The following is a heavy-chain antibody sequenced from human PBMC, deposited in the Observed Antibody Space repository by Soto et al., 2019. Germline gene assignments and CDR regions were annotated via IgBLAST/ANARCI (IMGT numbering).Heavy chain of an antibody. D-gene: IGHD2-8*01. J-gene: IGHJ3*02. CDR1: GYTFTSYD. Sequence: GASVKVSCKAYGYTFTSYDINWVRKATGQGLEWMGWMNPNSGNTGYAQKFQGRVTMTRNTSISTAYMELSSLRSADTAVYYGVVLMVYASDAFDIWGQETRATVAS. CDR3: VVLMVYASDAFDI. V-gene: IGHV1-8*01. CDR2: MNPNSGNT.